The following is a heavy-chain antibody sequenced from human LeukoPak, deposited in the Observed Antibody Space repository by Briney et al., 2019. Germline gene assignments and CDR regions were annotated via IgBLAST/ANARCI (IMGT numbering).Heavy chain of an antibody. J-gene: IGHJ4*02. CDR2: INGYGTTT. D-gene: IGHD4-17*01. V-gene: IGHV3-74*01. CDR3: ARDEPTVTTGPPVGS. CDR1: GFTFETYW. Sequence: GGSLRLSCAASGFTFETYWMHWVRQAPGKGLVWVSCINGYGTTTNYADSVKGRFTISRDNAKNTLYLQMNSLRVEDTAVYYCARDEPTVTTGPPVGSWDQETLVTVSS.